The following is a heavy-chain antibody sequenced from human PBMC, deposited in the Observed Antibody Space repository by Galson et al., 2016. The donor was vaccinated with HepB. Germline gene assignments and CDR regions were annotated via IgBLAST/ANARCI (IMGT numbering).Heavy chain of an antibody. D-gene: IGHD1-1*01. CDR1: GFTVSSNY. V-gene: IGHV3-53*01. Sequence: SLRLSCAASGFTVSSNYMNWVRQPPGKGLEWVSFIHSGGGAYYTHAVKGRFTTSTDNSKNTLYLQMNSLGAEDTAIYYRARGGPYNNYFDYWGQGTMVTVSS. J-gene: IGHJ4*03. CDR2: IHSGGGA. CDR3: ARGGPYNNYFDY.